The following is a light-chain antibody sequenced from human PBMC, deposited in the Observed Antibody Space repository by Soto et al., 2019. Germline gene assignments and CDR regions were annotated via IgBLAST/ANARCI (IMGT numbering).Light chain of an antibody. V-gene: IGKV1-39*01. J-gene: IGKJ1*01. CDR1: QSISSY. CDR3: QQCYSTFRT. Sequence: IQMTQSPSSLSASVGDRVTITCRASQSISSYLDWYQQKPGKAPKLLIYAASSLQSGVPSRFSGSGSGTDFTLTISSLQPEDFATYYCQQCYSTFRTFGQGTKVDIK. CDR2: AAS.